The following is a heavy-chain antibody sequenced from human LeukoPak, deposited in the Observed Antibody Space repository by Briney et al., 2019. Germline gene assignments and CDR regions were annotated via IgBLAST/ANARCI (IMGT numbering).Heavy chain of an antibody. CDR2: IYYSGST. Sequence: SETLSLTCTVSGGSISSYYWSWIRQPPGKGLEWIGYIYYSGSTNYNPSLKSRVTISVDTSKNQFSLKLSSVTAADTAVYYCARMAARRPYYYYYYMDVWGKGTTVTVSS. CDR1: GGSISSYY. CDR3: ARMAARRPYYYYYYMDV. J-gene: IGHJ6*03. V-gene: IGHV4-59*01. D-gene: IGHD6-6*01.